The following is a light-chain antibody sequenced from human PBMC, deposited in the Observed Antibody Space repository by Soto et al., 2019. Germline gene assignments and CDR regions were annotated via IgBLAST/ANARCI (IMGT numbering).Light chain of an antibody. Sequence: TVLTQSPGTVSLSPGERATLSCRTSQSVGDNFLAWYQQKPGQAPRLLIYGVFNRATGIPARFSGSGSGTDFTLTISGLEPGDSAVYYCQHYDGSPRTFGQGTKVEIK. CDR3: QHYDGSPRT. CDR2: GVF. V-gene: IGKV3-20*01. J-gene: IGKJ2*01. CDR1: QSVGDNF.